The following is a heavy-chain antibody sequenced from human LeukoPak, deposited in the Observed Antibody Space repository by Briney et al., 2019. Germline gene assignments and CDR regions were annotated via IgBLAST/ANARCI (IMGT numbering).Heavy chain of an antibody. V-gene: IGHV3-33*01. D-gene: IGHD3-9*01. Sequence: GRSLRLSCAASGFSFKDTGMHWVRQAPGKGPEWLTIIWYDGSTKYYADSVKGRFTVSRDNSKNILYLQMNSLRAEDTAVYYCARGFGYFDWLLFSWGQGTLLTVSS. CDR3: ARGFGYFDWLLFS. J-gene: IGHJ5*02. CDR2: IWYDGSTK. CDR1: GFSFKDTG.